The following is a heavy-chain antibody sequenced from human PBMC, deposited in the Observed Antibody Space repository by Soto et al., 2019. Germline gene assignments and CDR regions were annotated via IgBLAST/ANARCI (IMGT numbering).Heavy chain of an antibody. D-gene: IGHD3-22*01. CDR1: GDTFSTYS. V-gene: IGHV1-69*06. J-gene: IGHJ4*02. CDR3: ARERSRYDRSGYYRPDY. CDR2: IIPILGTP. Sequence: QVQLVQSGAEVKKPGSSVKVSCKASGDTFSTYSISWVRQAPGQGLEWLGGIIPILGTPSYAQRFQGRVTITADKSTSTSYMELSRLRSEDTAVYYCARERSRYDRSGYYRPDYWGQGTLVTVSS.